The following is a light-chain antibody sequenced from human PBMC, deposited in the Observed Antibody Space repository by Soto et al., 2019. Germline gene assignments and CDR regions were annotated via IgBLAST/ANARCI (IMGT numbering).Light chain of an antibody. CDR2: DVS. CDR3: NSYTGTSALV. CDR1: SSDVGSYKY. V-gene: IGLV2-14*01. Sequence: QSALTRPACVSVSPGQSITISCTGTSSDVGSYKYVSWYQQHPGQAPKLMIYDVSNRPSGVSDRFSGSKSGNTASLTISGLQAEDEADYYCNSYTGTSALVFGTGTKVTVL. J-gene: IGLJ1*01.